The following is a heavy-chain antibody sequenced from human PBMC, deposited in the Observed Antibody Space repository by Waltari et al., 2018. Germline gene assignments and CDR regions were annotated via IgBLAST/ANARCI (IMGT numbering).Heavy chain of an antibody. CDR2: IKGDGRMT. CDR3: ARDDSNTGSYDSFDI. D-gene: IGHD2-8*02. V-gene: IGHV3-7*01. Sequence: EVRLVESGGGLVPPGRSLRLSVAASGFTFCPYWMSWVRQAPGKGLEWVADIKGDGRMTYYLGSVRGRFTISRDNPKNSVDLHMSNLRAEDTAVYYCARDDSNTGSYDSFDIWGQGTMVTVSS. CDR1: GFTFCPYW. J-gene: IGHJ3*02.